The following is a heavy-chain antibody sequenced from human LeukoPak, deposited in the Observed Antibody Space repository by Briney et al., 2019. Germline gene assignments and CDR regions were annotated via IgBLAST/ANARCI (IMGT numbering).Heavy chain of an antibody. J-gene: IGHJ6*02. D-gene: IGHD5-24*01. V-gene: IGHV3-33*01. CDR2: IWYDGGNK. CDR1: GLTFSSFG. Sequence: GGSLRLSCAASGLTFSSFGMHWVRQAPGKGLEWVAIIWYDGGNKYYADSVKGRFTISRDNSKNTLYLQMKSLRAEDTAVYYCARVFQGDGDKPYGMDVWGQGTTVTVSS. CDR3: ARVFQGDGDKPYGMDV.